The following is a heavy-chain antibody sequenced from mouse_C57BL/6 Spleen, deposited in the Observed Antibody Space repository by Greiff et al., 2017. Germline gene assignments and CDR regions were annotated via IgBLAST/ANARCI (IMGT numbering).Heavy chain of an antibody. D-gene: IGHD4-1*01. CDR2: ISDGGSYT. V-gene: IGHV5-4*03. CDR1: GFTFSSYA. CDR3: ASRTGTPSY. Sequence: EVKLVESGGGLVKPGGSLKLSCAASGFTFSSYAMSWVRQTPEKRLEWVATISDGGSYTYYPDNVKGRFTISRDNAKNNLYLQMSHLKSEDTAMYYCASRTGTPSYWGQGTLVTVSA. J-gene: IGHJ3*01.